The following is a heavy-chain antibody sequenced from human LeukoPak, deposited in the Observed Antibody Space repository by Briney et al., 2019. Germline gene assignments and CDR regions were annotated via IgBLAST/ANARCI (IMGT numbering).Heavy chain of an antibody. Sequence: GGSLRLSCAASGFTFDDYGMSWVRQAPGKGLEWVSGIYWNGGSTGYADSVKGRFTISRDNAKNSLYLQMNSLRAEDTALYYCAKGKNTGSYLSHVDYWGQGTLVTVSS. CDR3: AKGKNTGSYLSHVDY. V-gene: IGHV3-20*04. CDR1: GFTFDDYG. CDR2: IYWNGGST. J-gene: IGHJ4*02. D-gene: IGHD3-10*01.